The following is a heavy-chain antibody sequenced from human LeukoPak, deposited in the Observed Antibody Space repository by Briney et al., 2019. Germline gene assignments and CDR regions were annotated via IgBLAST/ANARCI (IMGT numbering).Heavy chain of an antibody. J-gene: IGHJ5*02. CDR1: GGSISSYY. Sequence: PSETLSLTCTVSGGSISSYYWSWIRQPAGKGLEWIGRIYTSGSTNYNPSLKSRVTMSVDTSKNQFSLELSSVTAADTAVYYCARDNMVRGVISYNWFDPWGQGTLVTVSS. CDR3: ARDNMVRGVISYNWFDP. D-gene: IGHD3-10*01. CDR2: IYTSGST. V-gene: IGHV4-4*07.